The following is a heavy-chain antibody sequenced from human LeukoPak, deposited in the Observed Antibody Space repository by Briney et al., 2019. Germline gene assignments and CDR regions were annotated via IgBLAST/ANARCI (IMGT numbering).Heavy chain of an antibody. CDR2: SSAYNGNT. CDR3: ARQRSRGYHFDY. V-gene: IGHV1-18*01. J-gene: IGHJ4*02. D-gene: IGHD6-13*01. Sequence: ASVKLSCKASAYTFTSNSNSRVRHGPGQGHERMGWSSAYNGNTNDAQKLQGRVTMTTDTSTRTAYMEMRSLGADDAAVYYCARQRSRGYHFDYWGQGTLVTVSS. CDR1: AYTFTSNS.